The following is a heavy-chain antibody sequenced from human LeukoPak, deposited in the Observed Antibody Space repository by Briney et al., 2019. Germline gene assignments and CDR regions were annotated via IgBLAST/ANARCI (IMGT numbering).Heavy chain of an antibody. Sequence: GASVKVSCKASGYTFTSYGISWVRQAPGQGLEWIGWISGDNGSTNYAQKLQGRVTMTTDTSTSTAYMELRSLRSDDSAIYYCAREDTRRGSRGYFDYWGQGTLVTVSS. J-gene: IGHJ4*02. CDR3: AREDTRRGSRGYFDY. CDR2: ISGDNGST. D-gene: IGHD2-2*01. V-gene: IGHV1-18*01. CDR1: GYTFTSYG.